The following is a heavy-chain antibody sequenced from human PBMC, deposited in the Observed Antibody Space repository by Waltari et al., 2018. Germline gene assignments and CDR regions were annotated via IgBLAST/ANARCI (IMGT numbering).Heavy chain of an antibody. CDR1: GGSFSGYY. CDR2: INHSGST. J-gene: IGHJ3*02. V-gene: IGHV4-34*01. Sequence: QVQLQQWGAGLLKPSETLSLTCAVYGGSFSGYYLSWIRPPPGKGLEWIGEINHSGSTNYNPSLKSRVTISVDTSKNQFSLKLSSVTAADTAVYYCARGPPGYSGYTRRGAFDIWGQGTMVTVSS. CDR3: ARGPPGYSGYTRRGAFDI. D-gene: IGHD5-12*01.